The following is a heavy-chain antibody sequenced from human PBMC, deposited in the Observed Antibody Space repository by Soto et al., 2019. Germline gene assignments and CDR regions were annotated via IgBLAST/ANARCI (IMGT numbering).Heavy chain of an antibody. CDR3: AKDRESYTSSSYFFDY. CDR2: ISYDGSHK. CDR1: GFTFSSYG. Sequence: QVQLVESGGGVVQPGRSLRLSCAASGFTFSSYGMHWVRQAPGKGLECVAVISYDGSHKYYADSVKGRFTISRDNSKNTLYLQMNSLRAEDTAVYYCAKDRESYTSSSYFFDYLGQGTLVTVSS. D-gene: IGHD6-6*01. J-gene: IGHJ4*02. V-gene: IGHV3-30*18.